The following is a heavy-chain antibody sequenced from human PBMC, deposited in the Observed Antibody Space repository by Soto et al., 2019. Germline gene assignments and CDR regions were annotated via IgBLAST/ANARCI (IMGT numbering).Heavy chain of an antibody. Sequence: QVQLQESGPGLVNPSGTLSLTCAVSGGSLSSSSWWSWVRQPPGKTLEWLGEIFYSGSTKYNPSLTSRVPISADQSKNDFSLRLSSVTAADPAVYYCVHHGGVPYYHDFWGQGMLVTVSS. CDR2: IFYSGST. D-gene: IGHD2-8*01. J-gene: IGHJ4*02. CDR3: VHHGGVPYYHDF. CDR1: GGSLSSSSW. V-gene: IGHV4-4*02.